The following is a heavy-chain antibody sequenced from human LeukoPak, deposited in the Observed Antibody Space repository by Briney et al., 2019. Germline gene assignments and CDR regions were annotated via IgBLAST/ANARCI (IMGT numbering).Heavy chain of an antibody. D-gene: IGHD4-23*01. CDR2: IKPDGSEK. Sequence: GGSLRLSCAASGLTFSTYWMSWVRQAPGKGLEWVANIKPDGSEKYYVDSVKGRFTISRDNAKNSLHLQMNSLRAEDTAVYYCARDPRWLDYWGQGTLVTVSS. CDR3: ARDPRWLDY. J-gene: IGHJ4*02. CDR1: GLTFSTYW. V-gene: IGHV3-7*01.